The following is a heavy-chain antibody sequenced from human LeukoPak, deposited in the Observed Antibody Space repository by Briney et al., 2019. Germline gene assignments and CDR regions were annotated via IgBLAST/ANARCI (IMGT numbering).Heavy chain of an antibody. CDR3: ARDSYYYGMDV. CDR2: ISYSGST. V-gene: IGHV4-59*01. CDR1: GGSISTYY. J-gene: IGHJ6*02. Sequence: SETLSLTCTVSGGSISTYYWTWIRQPPGKGLESIGYISYSGSTNYNPSLKSRVTISVDTSKNQFSLRLSSVTAADTAVYFCARDSYYYGMDVWGQGTTVIVSS.